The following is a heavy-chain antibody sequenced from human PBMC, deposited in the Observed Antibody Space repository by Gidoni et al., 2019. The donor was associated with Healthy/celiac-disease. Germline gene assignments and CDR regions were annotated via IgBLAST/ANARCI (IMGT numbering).Heavy chain of an antibody. CDR1: GGPFSSYT. Sequence: QVQLVQSGAEVKKPGSSVKVSCKASGGPFSSYTISWVRQAPGQGLEWMGRIIPILGIANYAQKFQGRVTITADKSTSTAYMELSSLRSEDTAVYYCAREDDSTYWYFDLWGRGTLVTVST. D-gene: IGHD3-22*01. V-gene: IGHV1-69*08. CDR2: IIPILGIA. J-gene: IGHJ2*01. CDR3: AREDDSTYWYFDL.